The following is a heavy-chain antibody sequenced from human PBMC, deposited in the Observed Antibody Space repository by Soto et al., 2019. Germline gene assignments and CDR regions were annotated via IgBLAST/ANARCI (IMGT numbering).Heavy chain of an antibody. D-gene: IGHD3-10*01. CDR1: GFTFSSYA. CDR3: AKASGWFGEFDY. J-gene: IGHJ4*02. Sequence: EVQLLESGGELVQPGGSLRLSCAASGFTFSSYAMSWVRQAPGKGLEWVSAISGSGGSTYYADSVKGRFTISRDNSKNTLYLQMNSLRAEDTAVYYCAKASGWFGEFDYWGQGTLVTVSA. V-gene: IGHV3-23*01. CDR2: ISGSGGST.